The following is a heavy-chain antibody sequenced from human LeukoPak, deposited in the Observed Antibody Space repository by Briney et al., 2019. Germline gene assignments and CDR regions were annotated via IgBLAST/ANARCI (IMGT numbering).Heavy chain of an antibody. J-gene: IGHJ3*02. Sequence: SETLSLTCTVSGGSISSSTYYWGWIRQPPGKGLGWIGSIYYSGSTYYNASLKSRVTISADTSKNQFSLKLSSVTAADTAVYYCARPLSGSSSWHGDAFDIWGQGTMLTVSS. V-gene: IGHV4-39*01. D-gene: IGHD6-13*01. CDR3: ARPLSGSSSWHGDAFDI. CDR1: GGSISSSTYY. CDR2: IYYSGST.